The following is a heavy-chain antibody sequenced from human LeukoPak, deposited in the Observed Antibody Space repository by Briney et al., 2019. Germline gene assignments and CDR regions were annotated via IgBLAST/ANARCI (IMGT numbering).Heavy chain of an antibody. CDR3: AKFAHRYCSGGSCHPFDY. J-gene: IGHJ4*02. Sequence: PGGALRLCCAASGFTFSRYSMNWVRQAPGKGLEWVSAISGSGGTTYYADSVKGRFTISRDNSKNTLHLQMNSLRAEDTAAYYCAKFAHRYCSGGSCHPFDYWGQGTLVTVSS. CDR1: GFTFSRYS. D-gene: IGHD2-15*01. V-gene: IGHV3-23*01. CDR2: ISGSGGTT.